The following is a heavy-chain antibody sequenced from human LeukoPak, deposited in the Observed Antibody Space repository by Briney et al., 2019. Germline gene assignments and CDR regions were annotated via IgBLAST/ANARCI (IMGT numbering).Heavy chain of an antibody. CDR1: GFTFSTSS. V-gene: IGHV3-23*01. Sequence: GGSLRPSCAASGFTFSTSSMSWVRQAPGKGLAWVSSISGSGGSTYYADSVKGRFTISRDNSRNTLFLQMNSLKADDTAVYYCAKERYDILTGYYYFDYWGQGTLVTVSS. CDR3: AKERYDILTGYYYFDY. CDR2: ISGSGGST. J-gene: IGHJ4*02. D-gene: IGHD3-9*01.